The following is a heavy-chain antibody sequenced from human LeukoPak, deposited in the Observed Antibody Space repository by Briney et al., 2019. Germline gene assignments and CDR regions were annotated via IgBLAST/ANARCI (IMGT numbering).Heavy chain of an antibody. J-gene: IGHJ4*02. D-gene: IGHD3-10*01. Sequence: GKSLRLSCEVSGFIFSSYAIHWVRQVPGKGLEWVAAISYDGNSKYFADSVKGRFTISRDNSKNTLFLQMNSLRAEDTAVYYCAKVPGSGSLYYFDYWGQGTLVTVSS. CDR2: ISYDGNSK. CDR3: AKVPGSGSLYYFDY. V-gene: IGHV3-30-3*01. CDR1: GFIFSSYA.